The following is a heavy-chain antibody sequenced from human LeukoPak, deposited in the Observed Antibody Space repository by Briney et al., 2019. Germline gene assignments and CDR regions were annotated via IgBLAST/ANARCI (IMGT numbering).Heavy chain of an antibody. CDR2: IYYSGST. D-gene: IGHD1-26*01. CDR3: ARGRATAFNY. Sequence: SQTLSLTCTVSGGSISSGDYYWSWIRQPPGKGLEWIGYIYYSGSTYYNPSLKSRVTISLDTSENQFSLKLNSVTAADTAMYYRARGRATAFNYWGQGTLVTVSS. V-gene: IGHV4-30-4*01. J-gene: IGHJ4*02. CDR1: GGSISSGDYY.